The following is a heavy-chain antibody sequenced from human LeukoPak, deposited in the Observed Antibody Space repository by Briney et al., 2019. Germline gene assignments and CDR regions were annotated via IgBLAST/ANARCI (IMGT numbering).Heavy chain of an antibody. D-gene: IGHD5-24*01. CDR2: TMPLFGTA. CDR1: GGTFNSYA. Sequence: ASVKVSCKASGGTFNSYAISWVRQAPGQGLEWMGGTMPLFGTANYAQEFQGRVTFTTDESASTAYMEVSSLRSEDTAVYYCASGSLGDGYGVGDYYQYMDVWGKGTTVTVSS. V-gene: IGHV1-69*05. J-gene: IGHJ6*03. CDR3: ASGSLGDGYGVGDYYQYMDV.